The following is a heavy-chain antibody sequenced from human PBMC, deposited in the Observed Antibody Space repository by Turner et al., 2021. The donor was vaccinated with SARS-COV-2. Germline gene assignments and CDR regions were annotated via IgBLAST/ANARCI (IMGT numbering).Heavy chain of an antibody. CDR2: IYYSGPT. V-gene: IGHV4-39*01. CDR3: ARRYWKLTEWYFDL. Sequence: QLQLQESGPGLVKPSETLSLTCTVSGGSISSSSYYLGWSRQPPVKGLEWIGSIYYSGPTYYNPSLKSRVTSPVDTSKNQFSLKLSSVTAADTAVYYCARRYWKLTEWYFDLWGRGTLVTVSS. D-gene: IGHD1-1*01. CDR1: GGSISSSSYY. J-gene: IGHJ2*01.